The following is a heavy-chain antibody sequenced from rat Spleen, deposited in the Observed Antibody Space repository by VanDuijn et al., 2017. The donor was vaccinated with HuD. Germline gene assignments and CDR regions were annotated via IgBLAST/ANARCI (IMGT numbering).Heavy chain of an antibody. V-gene: IGHV5-7*01. CDR3: ATENYWFAY. Sequence: EVQLVESGGGLVQPGGSIKLSCAVSGLTFSDYDMAWVRQAPTKGPEWVASINFDGSTTYYRDSVKGRFTISRDNTKSTLYLQMNSLRSEETATYYCATENYWFAYWGQGTLVTVSS. CDR1: GLTFSDYD. J-gene: IGHJ3*01. D-gene: IGHD1-10*01. CDR2: INFDGSTT.